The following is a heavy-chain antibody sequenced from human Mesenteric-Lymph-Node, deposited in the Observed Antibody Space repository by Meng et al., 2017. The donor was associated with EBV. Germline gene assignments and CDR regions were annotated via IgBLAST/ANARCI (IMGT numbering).Heavy chain of an antibody. D-gene: IGHD1-20*01. CDR1: GGSVSSGSYY. Sequence: QLQGPSPGLVKPPRTLSLTCIVSGGSVSSGSYYWSWIRQPPGKGLEWIGYIYRTGSTDYNPSLNRRVSISIDTSKNQFSLRLTSVTAADTAVYYCARDSGITVTNSFDYWGQGALVTVSS. CDR2: IYRTGST. CDR3: ARDSGITVTNSFDY. J-gene: IGHJ4*02. V-gene: IGHV4-61*01.